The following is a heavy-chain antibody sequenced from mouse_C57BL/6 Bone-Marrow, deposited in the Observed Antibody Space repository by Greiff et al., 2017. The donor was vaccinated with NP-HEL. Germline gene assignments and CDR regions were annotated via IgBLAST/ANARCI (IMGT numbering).Heavy chain of an antibody. CDR2: IDPSDSYT. CDR3: ARENYCGSSYGYFDV. V-gene: IGHV1-69*01. Sequence: VQLQQPGAELVMPGASVKLSCKASGYTFTSYWMHWVKQRPGQGLEWIGEIDPSDSYTNYNQKFKGKSTLTVDKSSSTAYMQLSSLTSEDSAVYYCARENYCGSSYGYFDVWGTGTTVTVSS. J-gene: IGHJ1*03. CDR1: GYTFTSYW. D-gene: IGHD1-1*01.